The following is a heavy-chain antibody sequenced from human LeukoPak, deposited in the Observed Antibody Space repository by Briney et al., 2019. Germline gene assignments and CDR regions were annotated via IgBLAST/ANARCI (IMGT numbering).Heavy chain of an antibody. CDR1: GVSINSYY. CDR2: IYYSGNT. J-gene: IGHJ5*02. CDR3: VRSHTSPRWFDP. Sequence: SETLSLTCTVAGVSINSYYWSWSRQPPGKGLEWIGYIYYSGNTNYNPSLKSRVTISVDTSKNQFSLKLGSVSTADTAMYYCVRSHTSPRWFDPWGQVTLVTVSS. D-gene: IGHD3-3*01. V-gene: IGHV4-59*01.